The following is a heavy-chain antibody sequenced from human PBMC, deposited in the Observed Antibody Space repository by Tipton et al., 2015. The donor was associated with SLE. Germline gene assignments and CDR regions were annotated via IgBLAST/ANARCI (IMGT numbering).Heavy chain of an antibody. D-gene: IGHD2-2*02. Sequence: GSLRLSCTVSGDLISHSNYYWGWIRQPPGKGLEWIASMSYSGSTYYNPSLASRVTISRDTSKSQFSLGVNSVTAADTAVYYCARPRRARDYTTSAAYYLGFWGQGTLVTVSS. J-gene: IGHJ4*02. V-gene: IGHV4-39*07. CDR2: MSYSGST. CDR3: ARPRRARDYTTSAAYYLGF. CDR1: GDLISHSNYY.